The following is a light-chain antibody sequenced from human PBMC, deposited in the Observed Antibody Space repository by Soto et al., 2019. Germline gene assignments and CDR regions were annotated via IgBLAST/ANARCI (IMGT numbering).Light chain of an antibody. J-gene: IGKJ4*01. CDR3: QQYSDWPLT. Sequence: EIVMTQSPATLSVSPGERATLSCRASQSLSSNLAWYQQCPGQAPRLLIYGASTRATGIPARFSGSGSGTEFTLSISSLQSEDFAIYVCQQYSDWPLTFGGGTKVEIK. CDR2: GAS. CDR1: QSLSSN. V-gene: IGKV3-15*01.